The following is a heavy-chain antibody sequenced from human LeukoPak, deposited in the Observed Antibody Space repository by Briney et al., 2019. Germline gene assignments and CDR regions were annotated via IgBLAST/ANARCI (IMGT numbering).Heavy chain of an antibody. J-gene: IGHJ4*02. CDR3: ARARRGITMVRGADY. Sequence: PSETLSLTCAVYGGSFSGYYWSWIRQPPGKGLEWIGEINHSGSTNYNPSLKSRVTISVDTSKNQFSLKLSSVTAADTAVYYCARARRGITMVRGADYWGQGTLVTVYS. V-gene: IGHV4-34*01. CDR2: INHSGST. CDR1: GGSFSGYY. D-gene: IGHD3-10*01.